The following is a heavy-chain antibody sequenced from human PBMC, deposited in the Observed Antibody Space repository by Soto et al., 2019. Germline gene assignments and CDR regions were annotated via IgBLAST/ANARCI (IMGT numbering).Heavy chain of an antibody. V-gene: IGHV3-33*01. J-gene: IGHJ3*01. Sequence: ESVGGLVQPGRSLRVSCAASGFNFSTFGMNWVRRAPGKGLEWVAVIWYDGSNKDYGDSVKGRFSVSRDNSKNTLYLQMNNLRVEDTAMYHCARVFYYDSSGYSSDAFDLWGQGTLVTVSS. CDR1: GFNFSTFG. CDR2: IWYDGSNK. CDR3: ARVFYYDSSGYSSDAFDL. D-gene: IGHD3-22*01.